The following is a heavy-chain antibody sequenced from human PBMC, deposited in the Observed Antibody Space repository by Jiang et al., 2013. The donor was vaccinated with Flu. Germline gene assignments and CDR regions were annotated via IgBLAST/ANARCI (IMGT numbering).Heavy chain of an antibody. CDR1: GYTFSASS. V-gene: IGHV1-3*01. CDR2: INAGNGNA. CDR3: ARGGAQWLMIYFFDF. J-gene: IGHJ4*02. D-gene: IGHD3-22*01. Sequence: KKPGASVKLSCKASGYTFSASSMHWVRQAPGQSLEWMGWINAGNGNAKSSPKFQDRVTLTRDSSANTVYMELNSLRSEDTAVYYCARGGAQWLMIYFFDFWGQGTRVTVAS.